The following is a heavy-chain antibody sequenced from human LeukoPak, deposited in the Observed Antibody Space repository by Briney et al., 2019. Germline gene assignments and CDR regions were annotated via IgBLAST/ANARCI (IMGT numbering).Heavy chain of an antibody. J-gene: IGHJ5*02. Sequence: PSETLSLTCTVSGGSISSYYWSWIRQPPGKGLEWIGYIYYSGSTNYNPSLKSRVTISVDTSKNQFSLKLSSVTAADTAVYYCARVDYGDYPGWFDPWGQGTLVTVSS. CDR3: ARVDYGDYPGWFDP. V-gene: IGHV4-59*08. CDR2: IYYSGST. D-gene: IGHD4-17*01. CDR1: GGSISSYY.